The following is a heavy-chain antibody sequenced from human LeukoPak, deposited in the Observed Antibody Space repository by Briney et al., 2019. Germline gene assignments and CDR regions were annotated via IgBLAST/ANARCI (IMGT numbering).Heavy chain of an antibody. Sequence: GGSLRLSCAASGFTFSSYAMHWVRQAPGKGLEWVAVISYDGSNKYYADSVKGRFTISRDNSKNTLYLQMNSLRAEDTAVYYCARVEGYSYGTGYYYYYMDVWGKGTTVTVSS. V-gene: IGHV3-30*14. CDR3: ARVEGYSYGTGYYYYYMDV. CDR2: ISYDGSNK. CDR1: GFTFSSYA. J-gene: IGHJ6*03. D-gene: IGHD5-18*01.